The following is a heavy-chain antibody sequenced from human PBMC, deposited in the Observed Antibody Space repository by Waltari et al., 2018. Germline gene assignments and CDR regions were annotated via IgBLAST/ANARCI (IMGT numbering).Heavy chain of an antibody. CDR3: ARLPRGGSSPYYFDY. CDR1: GYSISSGYY. CDR2: IYPSGSN. Sequence: QVQLQESGPGLVKPSETLSLTCAVSGYSISSGYYWGWIRQPPGKGLEWIGSIYPSGSNYYHPSLKGRVTISVETSKNQCSLKLSSVTAADTAVYYCARLPRGGSSPYYFDYWGQGTLVTVSS. J-gene: IGHJ4*02. D-gene: IGHD2-15*01. V-gene: IGHV4-38-2*01.